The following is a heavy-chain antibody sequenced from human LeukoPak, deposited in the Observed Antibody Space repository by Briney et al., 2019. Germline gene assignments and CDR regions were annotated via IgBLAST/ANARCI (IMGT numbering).Heavy chain of an antibody. CDR3: ARWRGSTSERSDY. D-gene: IGHD2-2*01. V-gene: IGHV3-7*01. Sequence: GGSLRLSCTASGFTFSDYWMTWVRQAPGKGLEWVANIKQDGSAKYYVDSVKGRFTISRDNAKNSLYLQMDSLRVEDTATYYCARWRGSTSERSDYWGQGTLVTVPS. CDR1: GFTFSDYW. CDR2: IKQDGSAK. J-gene: IGHJ4*02.